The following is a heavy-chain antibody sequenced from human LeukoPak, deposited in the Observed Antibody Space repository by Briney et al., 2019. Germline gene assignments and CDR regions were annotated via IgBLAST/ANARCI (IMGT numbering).Heavy chain of an antibody. Sequence: SQTLSLTCTVSGGSMSSGGYFWSWIRQHQGKGLEWIGYIYYSGSTYYNPSLKSRLTILVDTSKKQFSLRLRAVTAADTAVYFCARVNHYALDSWGQGTLVTVSS. CDR2: IYYSGST. CDR3: ARVNHYALDS. J-gene: IGHJ4*02. V-gene: IGHV4-31*03. D-gene: IGHD4-17*01. CDR1: GGSMSSGGYF.